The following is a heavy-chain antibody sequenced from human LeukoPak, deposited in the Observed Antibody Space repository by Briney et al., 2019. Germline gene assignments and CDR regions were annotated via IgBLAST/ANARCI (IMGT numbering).Heavy chain of an antibody. Sequence: GATVKVSGRFSGYTFASYGIGLERPAPGQGLEWLGWISTYNGNTNYAQKLQGRVTMTTDTSTSTAYMELRSLRSDDTAVYYRASVNGEGSSASGYMDVWGKGTTVTVSS. CDR3: ASVNGEGSSASGYMDV. J-gene: IGHJ6*03. CDR2: ISTYNGNT. D-gene: IGHD6-6*01. V-gene: IGHV1-18*01. CDR1: GYTFASYG.